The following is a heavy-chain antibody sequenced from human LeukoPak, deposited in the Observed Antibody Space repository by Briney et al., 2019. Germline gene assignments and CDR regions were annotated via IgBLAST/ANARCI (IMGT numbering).Heavy chain of an antibody. CDR3: ARASLVGASNWFDP. D-gene: IGHD1-26*01. CDR1: GGSISSSSYY. CDR2: IYYRGST. Sequence: SETLSLTCTVSGGSISSSSYYWGWIRQPPGKGLEWIGSIYYRGSTYYSPSLKSRVTISVDTSKNQFSLKLSSVTAADTAVYYCARASLVGASNWFDPWGQGTLVTVSS. V-gene: IGHV4-39*01. J-gene: IGHJ5*02.